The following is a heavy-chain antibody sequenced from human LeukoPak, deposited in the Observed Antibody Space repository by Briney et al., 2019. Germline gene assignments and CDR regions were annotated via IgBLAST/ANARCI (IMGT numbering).Heavy chain of an antibody. CDR1: GFTFSSYW. CDR2: IKQGGSEK. Sequence: GGSLRLSCAASGFTFSSYWMSWVRQAPGKGLEWVANIKQGGSEKYYVDSVKGRFTISRDNAKNSLYLQMNSLRAEDTAVYYCARDPNDYYGSGSYQDYWGQGTLVTVSS. J-gene: IGHJ4*02. CDR3: ARDPNDYYGSGSYQDY. V-gene: IGHV3-7*01. D-gene: IGHD3-10*01.